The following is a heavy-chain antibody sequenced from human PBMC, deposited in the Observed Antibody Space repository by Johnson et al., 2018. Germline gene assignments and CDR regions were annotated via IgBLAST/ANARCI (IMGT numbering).Heavy chain of an antibody. CDR2: IKGEGSGK. D-gene: IGHD6-6*01. CDR3: AGVDSSSSGYYYYGLDV. J-gene: IGHJ6*02. V-gene: IGHV3-7*01. Sequence: VQLVQSGGALVQPGGPLRISCAGSGFIFRSFGMSWFRRAPGQGLEWVATIKGEGSGKYYVDSVKGRFTISRDNAKNAGYWKMNSLRAEDTAVYYCAGVDSSSSGYYYYGLDVWGQGTKVTVSS. CDR1: GFIFRSFG.